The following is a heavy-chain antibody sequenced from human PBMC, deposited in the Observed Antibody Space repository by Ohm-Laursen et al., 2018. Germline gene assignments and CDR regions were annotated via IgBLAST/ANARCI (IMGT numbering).Heavy chain of an antibody. CDR2: ISASTTTI. J-gene: IGHJ2*01. CDR1: GFTFSDFY. V-gene: IGHV3-11*01. CDR3: ARDGGRLTTIRWYFDL. D-gene: IGHD5-24*01. Sequence: SLRLSCTASGFTFSDFYMSWVRQAPGKGLEWVSYISASTTTIYYADSVKGRFTISRDNSKNTLYLQMNSLRAEDTAVYYCARDGGRLTTIRWYFDLWGRGTLVTVSS.